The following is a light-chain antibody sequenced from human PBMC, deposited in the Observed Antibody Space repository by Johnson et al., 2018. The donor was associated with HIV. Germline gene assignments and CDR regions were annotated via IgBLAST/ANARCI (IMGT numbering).Light chain of an antibody. CDR1: SSNIGNNY. CDR2: DND. V-gene: IGLV1-51*01. CDR3: GTWDSSLSGV. J-gene: IGLJ1*01. Sequence: QSLLTQSPSVSAAPGQKVTISCSGSSSNIGNNYVSWYQQLPRTAPKLLIYDNDKRPSGIPDRFSGSKSGTSATLGITGLQTGDEADYYCGTWDSSLSGVFVTGTKVTVL.